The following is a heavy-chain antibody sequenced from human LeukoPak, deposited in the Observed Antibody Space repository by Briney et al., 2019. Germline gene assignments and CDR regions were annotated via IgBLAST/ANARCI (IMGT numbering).Heavy chain of an antibody. J-gene: IGHJ3*02. CDR3: ARVGGTLSFDI. D-gene: IGHD2-15*01. V-gene: IGHV3-7*01. Sequence: GGSLRRSCAASGFTFSSYWMSWVRQAPGKGLEWVANIKQDGSEKYYVDSVKGRFTISRDNAKNSLYLQMNSLRAEDTAVYYCARVGGTLSFDIWGQGTMVTVSS. CDR2: IKQDGSEK. CDR1: GFTFSSYW.